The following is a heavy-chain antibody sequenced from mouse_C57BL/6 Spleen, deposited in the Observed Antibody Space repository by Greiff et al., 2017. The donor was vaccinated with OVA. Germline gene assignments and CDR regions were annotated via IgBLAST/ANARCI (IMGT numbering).Heavy chain of an antibody. V-gene: IGHV5-6*02. J-gene: IGHJ4*01. CDR3: ASPLLRHYYAMDY. D-gene: IGHD1-2*01. CDR1: GFTFSSYG. CDR2: ISSGGSYT. Sequence: DVMLVESGGDLVKPGGSLKLSCAASGFTFSSYGMSWVRQTPDKRLEWVATISSGGSYTYYPDSVKGRFTISRDNAKNTLYLQMSSLKSEDKAMYYCASPLLRHYYAMDYWGQGTSVTVSS.